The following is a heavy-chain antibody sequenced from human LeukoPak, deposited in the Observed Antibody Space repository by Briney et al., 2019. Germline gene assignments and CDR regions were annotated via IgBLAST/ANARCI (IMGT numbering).Heavy chain of an antibody. CDR2: IYYSGST. V-gene: IGHV4-30-4*01. Sequence: SETLSLTCTVSGDSISSDNYYWNWIRQPPGKGLEWIGYIYYSGSTYYNPSLKSRITISVDTSKNQFSLKLSPVTAADTAVYYCARAPYSSSSARHIDYWGQGTLITVSS. CDR1: GDSISSDNYY. D-gene: IGHD6-6*01. CDR3: ARAPYSSSSARHIDY. J-gene: IGHJ4*02.